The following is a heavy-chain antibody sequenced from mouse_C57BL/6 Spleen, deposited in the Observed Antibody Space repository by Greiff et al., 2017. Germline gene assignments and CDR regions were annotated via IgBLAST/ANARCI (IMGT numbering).Heavy chain of an antibody. D-gene: IGHD2-3*01. Sequence: EVQRVESGGGLVKPGGSLKLSCAASGFTFSDYGMHWVRQAPEKGLEWVAYISSGSSTIYYADTVKGRFTISRDNAKNTLFLQMTSLRSEDTAMYYCARDFDGYSGYYAMDYWGQGTSVTVSS. J-gene: IGHJ4*01. CDR3: ARDFDGYSGYYAMDY. V-gene: IGHV5-17*01. CDR2: ISSGSSTI. CDR1: GFTFSDYG.